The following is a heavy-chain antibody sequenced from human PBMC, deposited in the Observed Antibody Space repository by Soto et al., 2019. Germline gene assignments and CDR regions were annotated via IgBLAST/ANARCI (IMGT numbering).Heavy chain of an antibody. J-gene: IGHJ3*02. CDR1: GDTFRTYP. CDR3: ARVANGRGSESSFDI. V-gene: IGHV1-69*02. D-gene: IGHD2-8*01. Sequence: QVQLVQSGAEVKGPGSSVKVSCKLSGDTFRTYPITWVRQAPGQGLEWMGRIIPILAVTDYAQRLQGRLTLTAEKSTATAYMEMSSLRSDETAMFYWARVANGRGSESSFDIWGRGTMVTVSS. CDR2: IIPILAVT.